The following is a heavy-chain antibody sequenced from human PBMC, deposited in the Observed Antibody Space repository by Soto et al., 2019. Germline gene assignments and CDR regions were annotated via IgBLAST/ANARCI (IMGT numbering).Heavy chain of an antibody. D-gene: IGHD6-13*01. J-gene: IGHJ6*02. Sequence: ASVKVSCKASGYTFTVYYMHWVRQAPGQGLEWMGWINPNSGGTNYAQKFQGRVTMTRDTSISTAYMELSRLRSDDTAVYYCARARRGLAAAGTPYYYYGMDVWGQGTTVTVSS. CDR3: ARARRGLAAAGTPYYYYGMDV. CDR1: GYTFTVYY. V-gene: IGHV1-2*02. CDR2: INPNSGGT.